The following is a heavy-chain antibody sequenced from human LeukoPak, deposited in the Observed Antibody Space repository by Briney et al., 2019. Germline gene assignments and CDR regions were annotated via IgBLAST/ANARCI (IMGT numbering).Heavy chain of an antibody. CDR3: ASYYYDSSGYYDFDY. J-gene: IGHJ4*02. Sequence: AGGSLRLSCAASGFTFSNAWMSWVRQAPGKGLEWVGRIKSKTDGGTTDCAAPVKGRFTISRDDSKNTLYLQMNSLRAEDTAVYYCASYYYDSSGYYDFDYWGQGTLVTVSS. CDR1: GFTFSNAW. CDR2: IKSKTDGGTT. V-gene: IGHV3-15*01. D-gene: IGHD3-22*01.